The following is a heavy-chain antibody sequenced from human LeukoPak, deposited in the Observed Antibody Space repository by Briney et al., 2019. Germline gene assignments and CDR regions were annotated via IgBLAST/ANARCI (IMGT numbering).Heavy chain of an antibody. J-gene: IGHJ4*02. CDR3: AKDPLAPYYDILTGFDY. D-gene: IGHD3-9*01. CDR2: ISGSGSST. V-gene: IGHV3-23*01. CDR1: GFTLSNYA. Sequence: GGSLRLPCAASGFTLSNYAMSWVRQAPGKGLEWVSAISGSGSSTYYADSVKGRFTISRDNSRNTLYLQINSLRAEDAAVYYCAKDPLAPYYDILTGFDYWGQGTLVTVSS.